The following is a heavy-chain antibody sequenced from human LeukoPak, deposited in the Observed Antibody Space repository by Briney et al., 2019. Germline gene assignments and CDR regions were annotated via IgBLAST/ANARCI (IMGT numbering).Heavy chain of an antibody. CDR1: GFTFSSYA. D-gene: IGHD6-13*01. J-gene: IGHJ4*02. CDR2: ISSSSSYI. Sequence: GGSLRLSCAASGFTFSSYAMSWVRQAPGKGLEWVSSISSSSSYIYYADSVKGRFTISRDNAKNSLYLQMNSLRAEDTAVYYCARDFIAAAGPGSWGQGTLVTVSS. CDR3: ARDFIAAAGPGS. V-gene: IGHV3-21*01.